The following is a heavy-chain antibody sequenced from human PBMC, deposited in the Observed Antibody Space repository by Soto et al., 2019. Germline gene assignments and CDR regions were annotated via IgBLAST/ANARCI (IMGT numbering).Heavy chain of an antibody. V-gene: IGHV4-30-4*08. CDR1: GGSISSGGYC. J-gene: IGHJ6*02. CDR2: IHYSGSI. Sequence: SETLSLTCTVSGGSISSGGYCWSWIRKHPGKGLEWIGYIHYSGSIQFNPSLQSRVSMSVDTSKNLFSLRLSSVTAADTAVYFCAREDDGGDRDYYGLDVWGQGTTVTVSS. CDR3: AREDDGGDRDYYGLDV. D-gene: IGHD2-21*02.